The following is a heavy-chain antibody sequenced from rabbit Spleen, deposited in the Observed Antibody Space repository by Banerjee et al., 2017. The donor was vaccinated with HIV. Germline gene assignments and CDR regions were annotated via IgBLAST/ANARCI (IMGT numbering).Heavy chain of an antibody. D-gene: IGHD1-1*01. V-gene: IGHV1S40*01. J-gene: IGHJ4*01. CDR3: ARCPDGRGGHFDL. CDR2: IYTYNSRT. Sequence: QSLEESGGDLVKPGASLTLTCTASGFDFSSNPYMCWVRQAPGKGLEWIACIYTYNSRTDYAKWAKGRFTISKTSSTTVTLQMTSLTAADTATYFCARCPDGRGGHFDLWGQGTLVTVS. CDR1: GFDFSSNPY.